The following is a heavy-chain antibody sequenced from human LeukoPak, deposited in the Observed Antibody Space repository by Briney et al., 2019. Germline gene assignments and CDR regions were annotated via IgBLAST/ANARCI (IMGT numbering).Heavy chain of an antibody. D-gene: IGHD3-10*01. Sequence: SETLSLTCTVSGYSISSGYFWGWIRQPPGKGLEWIGEINHSGSTNYNPSLKSRVTISVDTSKNQFSLKLSSVTAADTAVYYCARANMVRGVGSFFDRNWFDPWGQGTLVTVSS. CDR2: INHSGST. CDR1: GYSISSGYF. J-gene: IGHJ5*02. CDR3: ARANMVRGVGSFFDRNWFDP. V-gene: IGHV4-38-2*02.